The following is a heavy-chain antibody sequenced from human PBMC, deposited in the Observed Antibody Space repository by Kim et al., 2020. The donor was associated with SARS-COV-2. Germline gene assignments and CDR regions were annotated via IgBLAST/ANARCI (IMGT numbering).Heavy chain of an antibody. V-gene: IGHV4-39*01. CDR1: GASISSTYSHD. CDR2: ISYSGTT. D-gene: IGHD3-22*01. Sequence: SETLSLTCSVSGASISSTYSHDWGFIRQPPGKALEWIATISYSGTTSYSPSLRSRVTLSLDTSNNQFSLNLSSVTAADTAVYFCAGLAVVGWPMKDFWGQGTLVTVSS. CDR3: AGLAVVGWPMKDF. J-gene: IGHJ4*02.